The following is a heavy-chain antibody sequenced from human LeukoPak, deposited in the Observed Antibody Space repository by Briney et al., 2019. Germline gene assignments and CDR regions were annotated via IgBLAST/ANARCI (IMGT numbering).Heavy chain of an antibody. Sequence: GGSLRLSCAASGFAFSSYGMHWVRQAPGKGLEWVAFIRYDGSNKYYADSVKGRFTISRDNSKNTLYLQMNSLRAEDTAVYYCAAGRFGELLLDYWGQGTLVTVSS. CDR2: IRYDGSNK. J-gene: IGHJ4*02. D-gene: IGHD3-10*01. V-gene: IGHV3-30*02. CDR3: AAGRFGELLLDY. CDR1: GFAFSSYG.